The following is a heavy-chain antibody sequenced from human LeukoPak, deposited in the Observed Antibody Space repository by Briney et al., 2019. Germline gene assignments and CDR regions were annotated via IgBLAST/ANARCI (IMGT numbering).Heavy chain of an antibody. V-gene: IGHV3-23*01. Sequence: PGGPLRLSCAASGFTFRSYAMSWVGKAPGKGLEGFSAIIGSGVSTYYADSVKGRFTISRDNSKNTLYLQMNSLRAEETAVYYCAKEGFGESYYFDYWGQGTLVTVSS. D-gene: IGHD3-10*01. CDR2: IIGSGVST. CDR3: AKEGFGESYYFDY. CDR1: GFTFRSYA. J-gene: IGHJ4*02.